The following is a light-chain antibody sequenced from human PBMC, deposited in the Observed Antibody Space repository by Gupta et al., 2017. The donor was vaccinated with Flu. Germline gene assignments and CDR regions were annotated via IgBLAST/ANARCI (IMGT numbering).Light chain of an antibody. CDR3: QTWGSGFRV. V-gene: IGLV4-69*01. J-gene: IGLJ3*02. CDR1: RRHSSYA. CDR2: LNSDGSH. Sequence: LSRRHSSYAIAWHQQQPEKGPRYLMMLNSDGSHSKGDGIPYRVSGSSSAAALYLNISSLQSEEESYYYCQTWGSGFRVFGGGTKLTVL.